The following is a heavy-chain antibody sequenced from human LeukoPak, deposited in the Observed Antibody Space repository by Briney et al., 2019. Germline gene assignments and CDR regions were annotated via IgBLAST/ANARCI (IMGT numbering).Heavy chain of an antibody. V-gene: IGHV1-18*01. CDR3: ARVARDGYNSAIDY. J-gene: IGHJ4*02. CDR1: GYTFTSYG. Sequence: ASVKVSCKASGYTFTSYGISWVRQAPGQGLEWMGWISAYNGNTKYAQKLQGRVTMTTDTSTSTVYMELRSLRSDDTAVYYCARVARDGYNSAIDYWGQGTLVTVSS. CDR2: ISAYNGNT. D-gene: IGHD5-24*01.